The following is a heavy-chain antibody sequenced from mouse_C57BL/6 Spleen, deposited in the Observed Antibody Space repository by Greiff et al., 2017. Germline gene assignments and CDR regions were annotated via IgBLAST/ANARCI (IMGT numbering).Heavy chain of an antibody. CDR3: ARDYYGSSYAYYFDY. J-gene: IGHJ2*01. D-gene: IGHD1-1*01. CDR1: GFTFSSYA. V-gene: IGHV5-4*01. CDR2: ISDGGSYT. Sequence: EVKLEESGGGLVKPGGSLKLSCAASGFTFSSYAMSWVRQTPEKRLEWVATISDGGSYTYYPDNVKGRFTISRDNAKNNLYLQMRHLKSEDTAMYYCARDYYGSSYAYYFDYWGQGTTLTVSS.